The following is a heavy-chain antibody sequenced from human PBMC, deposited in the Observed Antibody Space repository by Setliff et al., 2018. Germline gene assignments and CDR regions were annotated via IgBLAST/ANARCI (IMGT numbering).Heavy chain of an antibody. J-gene: IGHJ4*02. Sequence: PSETLSLTCTVSGGSVRGYYWSWIRQPPGKGLEWIGYMYYSGDTNYNPSLKSRVTISVDTSKNHFSLKLSSVTAADTAVYYCAGSTVTQVDYWGQGTLVTVSS. CDR1: GGSVRGYY. D-gene: IGHD4-17*01. CDR3: AGSTVTQVDY. V-gene: IGHV4-59*08. CDR2: MYYSGDT.